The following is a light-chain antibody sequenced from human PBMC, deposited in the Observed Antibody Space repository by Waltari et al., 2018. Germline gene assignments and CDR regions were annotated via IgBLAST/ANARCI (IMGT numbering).Light chain of an antibody. CDR2: EGS. Sequence: QSALTQPASVSGSPGQSITISCTVTSSDVGSYNLVSWYQQHPGKAPKLMIYEGSKRLSGVSNRFSGSKSGNTASLTISGLQAEDEADYYCCSYAGSSWVFGGGTKLTVL. CDR3: CSYAGSSWV. V-gene: IGLV2-23*01. CDR1: SSDVGSYNL. J-gene: IGLJ3*02.